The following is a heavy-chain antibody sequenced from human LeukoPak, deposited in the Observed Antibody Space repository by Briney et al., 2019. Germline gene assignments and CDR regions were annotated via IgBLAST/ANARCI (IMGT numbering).Heavy chain of an antibody. CDR2: ISSSGSTI. D-gene: IGHD3-22*01. CDR1: GFTFSSYE. CDR3: ARLDYDSSGYYYGFDP. J-gene: IGHJ5*02. V-gene: IGHV3-48*03. Sequence: GGSLRLSCAASGFTFSSYEMNWVRQAPGKGLEWVSYISSSGSTIYYADSVKGRFTISRDNAKNSLYLQMNSLRAEDTAVYCCARLDYDSSGYYYGFDPWGQGTLVTVSS.